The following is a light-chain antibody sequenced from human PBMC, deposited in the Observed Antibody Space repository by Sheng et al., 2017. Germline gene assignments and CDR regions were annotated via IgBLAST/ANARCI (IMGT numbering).Light chain of an antibody. J-gene: IGKJ4*01. CDR1: QDISTY. V-gene: IGKV1-8*01. CDR2: AAS. CDR3: QQYYNYPPLT. Sequence: AIRMTQPPPSLSASTGDRVTITCRASQDISTYLAWYQHKPGKAPKLLIYAASTLQSGVPSRFIGSGSGTDFTLTINSLQSEDFATYYCQQYYNYPPLTFGG.